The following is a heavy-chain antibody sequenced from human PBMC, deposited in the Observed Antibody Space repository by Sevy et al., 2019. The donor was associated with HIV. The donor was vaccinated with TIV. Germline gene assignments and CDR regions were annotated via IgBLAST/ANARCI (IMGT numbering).Heavy chain of an antibody. V-gene: IGHV6-1*01. CDR2: TYYRSRWFN. Sequence: SQTLSLTCAISGDSVSSNTAAWNWIRQSPSRGLEWLGRTYYRSRWFNDYAVSVISRISINPDTSKNLFSLQLNSVTPEDTAMYYCARYKSSVGANWDSVAPADYGMDVWGQGTTVTVSS. D-gene: IGHD2-2*01. CDR3: ARYKSSVGANWDSVAPADYGMDV. J-gene: IGHJ6*02. CDR1: GDSVSSNTAA.